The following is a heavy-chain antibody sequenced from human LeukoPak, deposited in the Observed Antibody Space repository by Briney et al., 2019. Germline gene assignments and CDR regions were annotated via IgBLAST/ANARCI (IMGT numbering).Heavy chain of an antibody. D-gene: IGHD4-17*01. Sequence: ASVKVSCKASGYTFTGYGISWVRQAPGEGLEWVGWISAYNGETRYAQKVQGRVTMTTDTPTSTVYMDLRSLRSDDTAVYYCARTRPTVQGWGFDYWGQGTLVTVSS. J-gene: IGHJ4*02. CDR1: GYTFTGYG. CDR2: ISAYNGET. V-gene: IGHV1-18*01. CDR3: ARTRPTVQGWGFDY.